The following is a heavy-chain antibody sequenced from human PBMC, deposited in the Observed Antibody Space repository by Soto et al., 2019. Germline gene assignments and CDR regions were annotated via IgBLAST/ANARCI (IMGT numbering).Heavy chain of an antibody. CDR3: EMVDVYVTPSPQDV. D-gene: IGHD3-16*01. V-gene: IGHV1-18*01. Sequence: QVQLVQSGAEVKNPGASVKVSCKASGYTFTRYGIGWARQAPGQGLEWMGWINTYNGNTNYAQNVQGRVTLTTDTSPSKASMELRSLKSNDTAIYYCEMVDVYVTPSPQDVWGQGTTVIVSS. CDR2: INTYNGNT. J-gene: IGHJ6*02. CDR1: GYTFTRYG.